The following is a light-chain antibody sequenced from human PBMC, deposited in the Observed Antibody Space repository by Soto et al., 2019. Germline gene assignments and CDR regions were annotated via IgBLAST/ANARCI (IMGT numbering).Light chain of an antibody. CDR3: QQYNNCPPIT. J-gene: IGKJ5*01. Sequence: EIVMTQSQATLSVSPGERATLSCRASQSVSSNLAWYQQKPGQASRLLIYGASTRATGIPARFSGSGSGTDVTLTISILQSEDFAVYYCQQYNNCPPITFGQGTRLEIK. CDR2: GAS. V-gene: IGKV3-15*01. CDR1: QSVSSN.